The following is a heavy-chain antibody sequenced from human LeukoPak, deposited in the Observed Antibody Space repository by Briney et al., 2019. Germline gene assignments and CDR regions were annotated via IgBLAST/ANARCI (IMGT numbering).Heavy chain of an antibody. CDR1: GGTFSSYA. CDR3: ARGGPDIVVVPAAYKFDY. J-gene: IGHJ4*02. D-gene: IGHD2-2*01. Sequence: GASVKVSCKASGGTFSSYAISWVRQAPGQGLEWMGGIIPIFGTANYAQKFQGRVTITADEPTSTAYMELSSLRSEDTAVYYCARGGPDIVVVPAAYKFDYWGQGTLVTVSS. V-gene: IGHV1-69*13. CDR2: IIPIFGTA.